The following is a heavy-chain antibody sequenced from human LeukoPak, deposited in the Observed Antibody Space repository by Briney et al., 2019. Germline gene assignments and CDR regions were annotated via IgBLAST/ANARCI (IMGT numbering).Heavy chain of an antibody. CDR1: GFTFNSYV. CDR3: ATGRYSSGYYFPDY. D-gene: IGHD3-22*01. V-gene: IGHV3-23*01. CDR2: ISGSGGGT. J-gene: IGHJ4*02. Sequence: GGSLRLSCAASGFTFNSYVMSWVRQAPGKGLEWVSSISGSGGGTYYADSVKGRFTISRDNSKNTLYLQMNSLRVEDTAVYYCATGRYSSGYYFPDYWGQGTLVTVSS.